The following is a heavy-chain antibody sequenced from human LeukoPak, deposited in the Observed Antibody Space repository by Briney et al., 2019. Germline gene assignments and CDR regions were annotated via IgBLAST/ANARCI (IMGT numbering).Heavy chain of an antibody. Sequence: PGGSLRLSCAASGFTFRSYGMHCVRQAPGKGLEWVAATSYDGTNKYYADSVKGRFTISRDNSKNTLYLQMDSLRAEDTAVYYCAKDRYGSGSLSLADYWGQGTLVTVSS. CDR3: AKDRYGSGSLSLADY. V-gene: IGHV3-30*18. CDR2: TSYDGTNK. CDR1: GFTFRSYG. D-gene: IGHD3-10*01. J-gene: IGHJ4*02.